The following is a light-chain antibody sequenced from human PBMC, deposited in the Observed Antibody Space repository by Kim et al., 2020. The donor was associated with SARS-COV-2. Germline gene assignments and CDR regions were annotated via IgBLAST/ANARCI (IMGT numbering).Light chain of an antibody. CDR1: QSVSRN. CDR2: FAS. Sequence: VSPGEGATLSCRASQSVSRNLAWYQQKPGQAPRLRIDFASNRATGIPARFSGSGSGTDFTLTISSLEPEDFAVYYCQQRNNWPLTFGGGTKVDIK. V-gene: IGKV3-11*01. J-gene: IGKJ4*01. CDR3: QQRNNWPLT.